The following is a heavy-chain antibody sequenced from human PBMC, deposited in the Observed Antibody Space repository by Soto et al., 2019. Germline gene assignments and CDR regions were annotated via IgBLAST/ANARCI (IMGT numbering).Heavy chain of an antibody. Sequence: QVQLVESGGGVVQPGRSLRLSCAASGFTFSSYAMHWVRQAPGKGLEWVAVISYDGSNKYYADSVKGRFTISRDNSKNTLYLQMNSLRAEDTAVYYCANSPPYYYDSSGYSYYFDYWGQGTLATVSS. CDR1: GFTFSSYA. CDR3: ANSPPYYYDSSGYSYYFDY. J-gene: IGHJ4*02. CDR2: ISYDGSNK. D-gene: IGHD3-22*01. V-gene: IGHV3-30-3*01.